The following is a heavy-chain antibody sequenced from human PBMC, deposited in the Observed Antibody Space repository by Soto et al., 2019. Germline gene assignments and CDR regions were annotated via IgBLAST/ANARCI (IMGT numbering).Heavy chain of an antibody. J-gene: IGHJ4*01. V-gene: IGHV4-31*03. CDR1: GGSISSGGYY. Sequence: SETLSLTCTVSGGSISSGGYYWSWIRQHPGKGLEWIGYIYYSGSTYYNPSLKSRVTISVDTSKNQFSLKLSSVTAADTAVYYCARVVPSDDYYYDSTGYYFPYYFDYSGHGTMLPVSS. CDR3: ARVVPSDDYYYDSTGYYFPYYFDY. CDR2: IYYSGST. D-gene: IGHD3-22*01.